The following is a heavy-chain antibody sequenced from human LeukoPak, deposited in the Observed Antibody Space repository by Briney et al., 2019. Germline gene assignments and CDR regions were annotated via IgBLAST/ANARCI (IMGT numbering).Heavy chain of an antibody. Sequence: SETLSLTCTVAGGSISSYYWSWIRQPAGKGLGWIGEINHSGSTNYNPSLKSRVTISVDTSKNQSSLKLSSVTAADTAVYYCARVWMRGLIDYWGQGTLVTVSS. CDR2: INHSGST. V-gene: IGHV4-34*01. CDR1: GGSISSYY. D-gene: IGHD3-3*01. CDR3: ARVWMRGLIDY. J-gene: IGHJ4*02.